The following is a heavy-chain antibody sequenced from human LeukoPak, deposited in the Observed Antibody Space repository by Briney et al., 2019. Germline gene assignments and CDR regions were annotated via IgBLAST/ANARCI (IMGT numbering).Heavy chain of an antibody. J-gene: IGHJ5*02. CDR3: ARDHCSSTSCYTGPNWFDP. CDR2: ISSSSSYI. CDR1: GFTFSSYS. V-gene: IGHV3-21*01. D-gene: IGHD2-2*02. Sequence: GGSLRLSCAASGFTFSSYSMNWVRQALGKGLEWVSSISSSSSYIYYADSVKGRFTISRDNAKNSLYLQMNSLRAEDTAVYYCARDHCSSTSCYTGPNWFDPWGQGTLVTVSS.